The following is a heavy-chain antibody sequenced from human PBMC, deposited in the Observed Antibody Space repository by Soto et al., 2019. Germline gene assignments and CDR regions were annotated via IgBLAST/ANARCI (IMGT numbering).Heavy chain of an antibody. CDR2: IYSGGDT. CDR1: GFTVSSNY. Sequence: GGSLRLSCAASGFTVSSNYMSWVRQTPGKGLEWVSVIYSGGDTYYADSVKGRFTISRDNSKNTLYLQMNSLRAEDTAVYYCARVERKRGYTGPMDYWGQGTLVTVSS. D-gene: IGHD5-12*01. J-gene: IGHJ4*02. CDR3: ARVERKRGYTGPMDY. V-gene: IGHV3-53*01.